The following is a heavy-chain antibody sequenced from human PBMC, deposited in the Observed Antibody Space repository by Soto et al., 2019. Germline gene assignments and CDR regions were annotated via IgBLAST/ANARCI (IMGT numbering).Heavy chain of an antibody. CDR1: GGSISSYY. J-gene: IGHJ5*02. D-gene: IGHD6-19*01. CDR2: IYTTGST. Sequence: SETLSLTCTVSGGSISSYYWSWIRQPAGKGLEWIGRIYTTGSTNYNPSLKSRVTMSVDTSKNHFSLKLRSVTAADTAVYYCARVGMVGTVLGSWFDPWGQGALVTVSS. V-gene: IGHV4-4*07. CDR3: ARVGMVGTVLGSWFDP.